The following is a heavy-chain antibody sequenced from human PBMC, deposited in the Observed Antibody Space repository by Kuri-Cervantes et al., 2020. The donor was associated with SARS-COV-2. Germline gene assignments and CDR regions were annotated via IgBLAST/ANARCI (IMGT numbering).Heavy chain of an antibody. Sequence: ASVKVSCKASGYTFTNYGISWVRQAPGQGLEWMGWISAYNGNTNYAQKLQGRVTMTTDTSTSTAYMELRSLRSDDTAVYYCARDRPEKTTIFWSDYQTVHFDYWGQGTLVTVSS. J-gene: IGHJ4*02. CDR3: ARDRPEKTTIFWSDYQTVHFDY. D-gene: IGHD3-3*01. CDR2: ISAYNGNT. V-gene: IGHV1-18*01. CDR1: GYTFTNYG.